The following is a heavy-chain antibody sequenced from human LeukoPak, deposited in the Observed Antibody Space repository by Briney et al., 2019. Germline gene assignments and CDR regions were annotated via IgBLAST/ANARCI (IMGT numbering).Heavy chain of an antibody. CDR3: ARDRSEVGSGSYYYYYMDV. CDR2: IYYSGST. J-gene: IGHJ6*03. D-gene: IGHD3-10*01. Sequence: SETLSLTCTVSGGSISSSNYYWGWIRQPPGKGLEWIGYIYYSGSTYYNPSLKSRVTISVDTSKNQFSLKLSSVTAADTAVYYCARDRSEVGSGSYYYYYMDVWGKGTTVTVSS. CDR1: GGSISSSNYY. V-gene: IGHV4-39*07.